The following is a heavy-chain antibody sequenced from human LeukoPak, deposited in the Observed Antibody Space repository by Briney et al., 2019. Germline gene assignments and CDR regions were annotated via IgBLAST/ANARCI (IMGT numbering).Heavy chain of an antibody. CDR3: ASGALWFGELPY. Sequence: GGSLRLSCAASGFTFSSYAMHWVRQAPGKGLEWVAVISYDGSNKYYADSVKGRFTISRDNSKNTLYLQMNSLRAEDTAVYYCASGALWFGELPYWGQGTLVTVSS. V-gene: IGHV3-30-3*01. D-gene: IGHD3-10*01. CDR2: ISYDGSNK. CDR1: GFTFSSYA. J-gene: IGHJ4*02.